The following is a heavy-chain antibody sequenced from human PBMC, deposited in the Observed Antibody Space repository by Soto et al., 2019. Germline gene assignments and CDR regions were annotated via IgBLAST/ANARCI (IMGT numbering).Heavy chain of an antibody. V-gene: IGHV1-69*06. CDR2: IIPIFGTA. J-gene: IGHJ1*01. Sequence: QVQLVQSGAEVKKPGSSVKVSCKASGGTFSSYAISWVRQAPGQGLEWMGGIIPIFGTANYAQKFQGRVTITAEKSTSTAYMELSSLRSEDTAVYYCAEGPYSSSSVYFQHWGQGTLVTVSS. D-gene: IGHD6-13*01. CDR3: AEGPYSSSSVYFQH. CDR1: GGTFSSYA.